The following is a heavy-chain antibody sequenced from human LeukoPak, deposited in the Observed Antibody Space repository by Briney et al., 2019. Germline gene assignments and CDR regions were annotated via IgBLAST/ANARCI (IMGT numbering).Heavy chain of an antibody. Sequence: GASVKVSXKASGGTFSSYAISWVRQAPGQGLEWMGRIIPIFGTANYAQKFQGRVTITTDESTSTAYMELSSLRSGDTAVYYCARGDYGDYGAFDIWGQGTMVTVSS. J-gene: IGHJ3*02. D-gene: IGHD4-17*01. CDR2: IIPIFGTA. CDR1: GGTFSSYA. CDR3: ARGDYGDYGAFDI. V-gene: IGHV1-69*05.